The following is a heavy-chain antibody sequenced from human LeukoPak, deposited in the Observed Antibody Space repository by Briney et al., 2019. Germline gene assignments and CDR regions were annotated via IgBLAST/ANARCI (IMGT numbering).Heavy chain of an antibody. CDR3: ARHGTRYFDWLLFAFDY. CDR1: GGSISSYY. Sequence: PSETLSLTCTVSGGSISSYYWSWIRQPPGKGLEWIGYIYYSGTTNYNPSLKSRVTISVDTSKNQFSLKLSSVTAADTAVYYCARHGTRYFDWLLFAFDYWGQGTLATVSS. CDR2: IYYSGTT. J-gene: IGHJ4*02. V-gene: IGHV4-59*08. D-gene: IGHD3-9*01.